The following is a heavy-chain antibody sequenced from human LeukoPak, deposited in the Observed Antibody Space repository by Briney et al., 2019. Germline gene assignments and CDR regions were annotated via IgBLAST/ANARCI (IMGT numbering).Heavy chain of an antibody. Sequence: SETLSLTCTVSGGSISSYYWSWIRQPPGKGLEWIGYIYYSGSTNYNPSLKSRVTISVDTSKNQFSLKLSSVTAADTAVYYCARETGYGYGGNRYFDYWGQGTLVTVSS. CDR3: ARETGYGYGGNRYFDY. V-gene: IGHV4-59*01. CDR2: IYYSGST. J-gene: IGHJ4*02. D-gene: IGHD4-23*01. CDR1: GGSISSYY.